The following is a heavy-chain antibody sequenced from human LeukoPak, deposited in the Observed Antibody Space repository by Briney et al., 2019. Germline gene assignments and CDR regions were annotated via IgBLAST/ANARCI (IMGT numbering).Heavy chain of an antibody. J-gene: IGHJ3*02. D-gene: IGHD2-21*02. CDR2: IYSGGST. V-gene: IGHV3-53*01. CDR3: ARLGDIDAFDI. Sequence: GGSLRLSCAASGFTVSSNYMSWVRQAPGTGLEWVSVIYSGGSTYYADSVKGRFTISRDNSKNTLYLQMNSLRAEDTAVYYCARLGDIDAFDIWGQGTMVTVSS. CDR1: GFTVSSNY.